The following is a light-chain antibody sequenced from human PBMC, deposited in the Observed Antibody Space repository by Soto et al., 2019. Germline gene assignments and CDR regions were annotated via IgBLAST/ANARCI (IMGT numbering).Light chain of an antibody. V-gene: IGKV3-11*01. CDR3: QQRSNWPPT. J-gene: IGKJ4*01. Sequence: EIVLTQSPATLSLSPGERATLSCRASQSVSSYLAWYQQKPGQAPRLLIYDASNRATGIPARFSGSGSGTDFTLTISRPKPEDFAVYYCQQRSNWPPTFGGGTKVEIK. CDR1: QSVSSY. CDR2: DAS.